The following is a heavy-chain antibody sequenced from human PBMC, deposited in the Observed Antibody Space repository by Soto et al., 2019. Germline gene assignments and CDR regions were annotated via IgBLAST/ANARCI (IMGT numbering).Heavy chain of an antibody. CDR2: INHSGNT. V-gene: IGHV4-34*01. D-gene: IGHD2-15*01. Sequence: PSETLSLTCAVYGGSFSGYYWSWIRQPPGKGLEWIGEINHSGNTNYNASLKSRVTISVDTSKKQFSLKVSSVTAAHTAVYYCARAVVVGYAMVVVGQGTTVTVSS. CDR3: ARAVVVGYAMVV. J-gene: IGHJ6*02. CDR1: GGSFSGYY.